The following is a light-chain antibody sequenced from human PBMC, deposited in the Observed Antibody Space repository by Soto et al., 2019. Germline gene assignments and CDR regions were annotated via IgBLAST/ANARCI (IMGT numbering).Light chain of an antibody. CDR2: AAS. CDR3: QQTMTFPLT. CDR1: QGISSY. J-gene: IGKJ4*01. Sequence: DIQMTQSPSSVSASVGDRVTITCRASQGISSYLAWYQQKPGRAPKLLISAASSLQSGVPSRFCGSGSGTDFTLTISSLQPEDFATYYCQQTMTFPLTFGGGTKVEI. V-gene: IGKV1-12*01.